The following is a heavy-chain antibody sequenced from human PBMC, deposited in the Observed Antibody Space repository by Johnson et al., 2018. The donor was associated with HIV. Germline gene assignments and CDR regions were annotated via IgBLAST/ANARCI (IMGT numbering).Heavy chain of an antibody. V-gene: IGHV3-7*01. Sequence: EMQLVESGGGVVQPGRSLRLSCAASGFTFSSYAMHWVRQAPGKGLEWVANIKQDGSEKYYVDSVKGRFTISRDNAKNSLYLQMNSLRAEDTAVYYCARDSQWELSTDAVDIWGQGTMVTVSS. CDR1: GFTFSSYA. CDR3: ARDSQWELSTDAVDI. D-gene: IGHD1-26*01. CDR2: IKQDGSEK. J-gene: IGHJ3*02.